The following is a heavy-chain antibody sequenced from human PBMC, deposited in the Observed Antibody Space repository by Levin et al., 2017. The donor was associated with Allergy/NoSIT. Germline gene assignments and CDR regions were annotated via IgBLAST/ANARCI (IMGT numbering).Heavy chain of an antibody. D-gene: IGHD2/OR15-2a*01. Sequence: GGSLRLSCAASGVFSSYGMHWVRQAPGKGLEWVAVVSDDGRRTNYADSVKGRFTISRDRSKRTVYLQMNSLSPEDTAVYYCANTQGGSLGGTSYYFFDYWGQGTRVIVSS. CDR2: VSDDGRRT. CDR1: GVFSSYG. CDR3: ANTQGGSLGGTSYYFFDY. V-gene: IGHV3-30*18. J-gene: IGHJ4*02.